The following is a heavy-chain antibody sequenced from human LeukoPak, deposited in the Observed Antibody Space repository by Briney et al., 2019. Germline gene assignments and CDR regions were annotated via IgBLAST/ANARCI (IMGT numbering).Heavy chain of an antibody. CDR3: AKRDYSDSSTFSPLFQS. J-gene: IGHJ4*02. CDR1: GFTFNTYA. Sequence: GGSLRLSCAASGFTFNTYAMSWLRQVPGMGPEWVSAITGSGLTYYADSVKGRFTISRDNSKNTLSLQMKSLRAEDTAVYYCAKRDYSDSSTFSPLFQSRGQGTLVTVSS. CDR2: ITGSGLT. D-gene: IGHD3-22*01. V-gene: IGHV3-23*01.